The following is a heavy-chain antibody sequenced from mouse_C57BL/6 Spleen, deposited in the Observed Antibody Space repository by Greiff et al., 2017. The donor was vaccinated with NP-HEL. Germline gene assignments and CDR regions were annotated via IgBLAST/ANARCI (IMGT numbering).Heavy chain of an antibody. CDR2: ISSGSSTI. CDR1: GFTFSDYG. V-gene: IGHV5-17*01. J-gene: IGHJ4*01. CDR3: ARGPSGLYAMDY. Sequence: EVKLMESGGGLVKPGGSLKLSCAASGFTFSDYGMHWVRQAPEKGLEWVAYISSGSSTIYYADTVKGRFTISRDNAKNTLFLQMTSLRSEDTAMYYCARGPSGLYAMDYWGQGTSVTVSS. D-gene: IGHD6-1*01.